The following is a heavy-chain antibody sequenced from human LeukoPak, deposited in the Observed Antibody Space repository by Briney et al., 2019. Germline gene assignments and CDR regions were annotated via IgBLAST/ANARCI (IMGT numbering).Heavy chain of an antibody. CDR1: GGSISSGGYY. J-gene: IGHJ4*02. CDR2: IYYSGST. CDR3: ARGSAVVTRVYDY. V-gene: IGHV4-31*03. Sequence: SQTLSLTCTVSGGSISSGGYYWSWIRQHPGKGLEWIRYIYYSGSTYYNPSLKSRVTISVDTSENQFSLKLSSVTAADTAVYYCARGSAVVTRVYDYWGQGTLVTVSS. D-gene: IGHD4-23*01.